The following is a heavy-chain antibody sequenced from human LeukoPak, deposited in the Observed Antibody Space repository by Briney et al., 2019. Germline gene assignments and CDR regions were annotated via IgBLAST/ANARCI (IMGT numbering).Heavy chain of an antibody. Sequence: SETLSLTCTVSGYSISSGYYWGWIRQPPGEGLQWIGSICHSGSTYYNPSLKSRITISVDTSKNQSSLKLSSVTAADTAVYYCAKCRRMVDAFDIWGQGTMVTVSS. V-gene: IGHV4-38-2*02. CDR2: ICHSGST. CDR3: AKCRRMVDAFDI. CDR1: GYSISSGYY. D-gene: IGHD3-10*01. J-gene: IGHJ3*02.